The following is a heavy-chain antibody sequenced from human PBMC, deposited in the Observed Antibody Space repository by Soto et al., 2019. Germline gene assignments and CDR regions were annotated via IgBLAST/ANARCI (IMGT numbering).Heavy chain of an antibody. D-gene: IGHD3-10*01. CDR1: GFTFSSYA. J-gene: IGHJ6*02. CDR3: AKVLWFGELLSPGPYGMDV. CDR2: ISGSGGST. Sequence: PGGSLRLSCAASGFTFSSYAMSWVRQAPGKGLEWVSAISGSGGSTYYADSVKGRFTISRDNSKNTLYLQMNSLRAEDTAVYYCAKVLWFGELLSPGPYGMDVWGQGTTVTVSS. V-gene: IGHV3-23*01.